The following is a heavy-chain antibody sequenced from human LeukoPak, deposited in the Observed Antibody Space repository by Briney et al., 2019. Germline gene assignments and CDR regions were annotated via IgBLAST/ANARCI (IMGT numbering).Heavy chain of an antibody. Sequence: PVKVSCKTSGGTFSSSAITWVRQAPGQGLEWMGRIIPVLNITSYAQKFQGRVTITADTSTSTVYMELSSLRSEETAVYYCARDQGLTAPPPYGLDVWGQGTTVIVSS. V-gene: IGHV1-69*04. D-gene: IGHD4/OR15-4a*01. CDR1: GGTFSSSA. CDR2: IIPVLNIT. J-gene: IGHJ6*02. CDR3: ARDQGLTAPPPYGLDV.